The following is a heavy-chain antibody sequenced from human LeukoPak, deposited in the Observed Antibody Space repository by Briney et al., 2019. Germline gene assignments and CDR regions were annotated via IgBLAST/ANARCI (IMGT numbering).Heavy chain of an antibody. CDR3: ARAADYYDSSGYPEYFQH. CDR1: GGTFSSYA. D-gene: IGHD3-22*01. V-gene: IGHV1-69*05. Sequence: SVKVSCKASGGTFSSYAISWVRQAPGQGLEWMGGIIPIFGTANYAQKFQGRVTIATDESTSTAYMELSSLRSKDTAVYYCARAADYYDSSGYPEYFQHWGQGTLVTVSS. J-gene: IGHJ1*01. CDR2: IIPIFGTA.